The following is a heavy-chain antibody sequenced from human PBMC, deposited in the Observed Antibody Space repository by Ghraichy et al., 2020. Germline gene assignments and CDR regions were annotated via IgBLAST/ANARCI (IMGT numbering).Heavy chain of an antibody. D-gene: IGHD3-16*01. J-gene: IGHJ4*02. CDR2: INHSGST. CDR1: GGSFSGYY. V-gene: IGHV4-34*01. Sequence: SQTLSLTCAVYGGSFSGYYWSWIRQPPGKGLEWIGEINHSGSTNYNPSLKSRVTISVDTSKNQFSLKLSSVTAADTAVYYCARGRGGISRHFDYWGQGTLVTVSS. CDR3: ARGRGGISRHFDY.